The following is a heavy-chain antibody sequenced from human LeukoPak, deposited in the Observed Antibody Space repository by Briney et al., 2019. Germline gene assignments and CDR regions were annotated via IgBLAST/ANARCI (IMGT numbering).Heavy chain of an antibody. CDR2: MNTNSGNT. CDR3: ARGLPKAVFGVVIED. CDR1: GYPFTSYN. J-gene: IGHJ1*01. V-gene: IGHV1-8*01. Sequence: GASVKVSCKASGYPFTSYNVNWVRQATGQGLEWMGWMNTNSGNTGYSQNFQGRVTMTRDTSISTAYMELSGLMSEDTAVYYCARGLPKAVFGVVIEDWGQGTLVTVSS. D-gene: IGHD3-3*01.